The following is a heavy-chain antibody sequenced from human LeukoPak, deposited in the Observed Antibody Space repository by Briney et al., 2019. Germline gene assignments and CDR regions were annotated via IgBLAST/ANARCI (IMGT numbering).Heavy chain of an antibody. D-gene: IGHD4-17*01. Sequence: GGPLRLSCAASGFTFSSYAMSWVRQAPGKGLEWVSAISGSGGSTYYADSVKGRFTISRDNSKNTLYLQMNSLRAEDTAVYYCAKMGHVTTGEKDYWGQGTLVTVSS. CDR3: AKMGHVTTGEKDY. V-gene: IGHV3-23*01. J-gene: IGHJ4*02. CDR2: ISGSGGST. CDR1: GFTFSSYA.